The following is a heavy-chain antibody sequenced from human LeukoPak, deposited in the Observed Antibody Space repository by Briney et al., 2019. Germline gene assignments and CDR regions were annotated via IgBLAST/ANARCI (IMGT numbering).Heavy chain of an antibody. CDR2: ISSSSYI. D-gene: IGHD3-22*01. Sequence: GGSLRLSCAASGFTFSSYSMNWVRQAPGKGLEWVSSISSSSYIYYADSVKGRFTISRDNAKNSLYLQMNSLRAEDTAVYYCASQGVYYDSSGSPEYFLHWGQGTLVTVSS. CDR3: ASQGVYYDSSGSPEYFLH. V-gene: IGHV3-21*01. CDR1: GFTFSSYS. J-gene: IGHJ1*01.